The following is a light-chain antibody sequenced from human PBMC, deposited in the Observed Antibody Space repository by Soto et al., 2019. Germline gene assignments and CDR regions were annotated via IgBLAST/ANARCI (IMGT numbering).Light chain of an antibody. CDR3: QQRSNWPLT. CDR2: DAS. V-gene: IGKV3-11*01. J-gene: IGKJ4*01. Sequence: EIVLTQSPATLSLSPGERANLSCRASQSVSSYLAWYQQKPGQAPRLLIYDASNRATGIPARFSGSGSGTDFTLTISSLEPEDVAGYYFQQRSNWPLTFGGGTKVEIK. CDR1: QSVSSY.